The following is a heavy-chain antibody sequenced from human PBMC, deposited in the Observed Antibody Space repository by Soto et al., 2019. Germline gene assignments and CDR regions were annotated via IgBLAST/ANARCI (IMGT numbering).Heavy chain of an antibody. J-gene: IGHJ6*02. V-gene: IGHV1-69*13. CDR3: ASDHYDSSGYQAYYYGMDV. CDR2: IIPIFGTA. Sequence: SVKVSCKASGGTFGSYAISWVRQAPGQGLEWMGGIIPIFGTANYAQKFQGRVTITADESTSTAYMELSSLRSEDTAVYYCASDHYDSSGYQAYYYGMDVWGQGTTVTVSS. CDR1: GGTFGSYA. D-gene: IGHD3-22*01.